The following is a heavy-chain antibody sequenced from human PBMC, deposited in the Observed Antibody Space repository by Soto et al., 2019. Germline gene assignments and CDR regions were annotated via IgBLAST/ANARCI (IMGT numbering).Heavy chain of an antibody. Sequence: PSETLSLTCTVSDGSISRGGYYCSWIRQHPGKGLEWIGYIYYSGSTYYNPSLKSRVTISVDTSKNQFSLNLSSVTAADTALYYCARVVRGYSYGSIDYWGQGTLVTVSS. CDR2: IYYSGST. J-gene: IGHJ4*02. CDR3: ARVVRGYSYGSIDY. CDR1: DGSISRGGYY. D-gene: IGHD5-18*01. V-gene: IGHV4-31*03.